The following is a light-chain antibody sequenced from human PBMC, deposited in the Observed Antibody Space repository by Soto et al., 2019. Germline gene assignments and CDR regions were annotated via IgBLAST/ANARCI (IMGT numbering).Light chain of an antibody. J-gene: IGLJ1*01. V-gene: IGLV2-14*03. CDR1: KSDVGGYNY. CDR2: DVS. Sequence: QAVLTQHGSVSGSPGQSITISCTGKKSDVGGYNYVSWYQHHPGKAPKLMIYDVSNRPSGVSNRFSGSKSGNTASLTISGLQAEDEADYYCSSYTSSSTYVFGTGTKVTVL. CDR3: SSYTSSSTYV.